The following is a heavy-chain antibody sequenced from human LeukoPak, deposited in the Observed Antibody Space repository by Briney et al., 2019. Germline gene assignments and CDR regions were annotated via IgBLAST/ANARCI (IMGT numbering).Heavy chain of an antibody. V-gene: IGHV4-38-2*02. D-gene: IGHD3-10*01. CDR2: IYHSGST. CDR1: GYSISSGYY. CDR3: AVQYYYGSGSYNYFDY. J-gene: IGHJ4*02. Sequence: SETLSLTCTVSGYSISSGYYWGWIRQPPGKGLEWIGSIYHSGSTYYNPSLKSRVTISVDTSKNQFSLKLSSVTAADTAVYYCAVQYYYGSGSYNYFDYWGQGTLVTVSS.